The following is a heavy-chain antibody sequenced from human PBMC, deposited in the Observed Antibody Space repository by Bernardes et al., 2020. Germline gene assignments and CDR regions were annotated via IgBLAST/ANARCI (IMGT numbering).Heavy chain of an antibody. Sequence: SVKVSCKASGGTFSSYALSWVRQAPGPGLEWMGGIIPIFGTANYAQKFQGRVTITADKSTSTAYMELSSLRSEDTAVYYCARGRVVVVAATPVFSSFDYWGQGTLVTGSS. V-gene: IGHV1-69*06. CDR3: ARGRVVVVAATPVFSSFDY. CDR1: GGTFSSYA. CDR2: IIPIFGTA. D-gene: IGHD2-15*01. J-gene: IGHJ4*02.